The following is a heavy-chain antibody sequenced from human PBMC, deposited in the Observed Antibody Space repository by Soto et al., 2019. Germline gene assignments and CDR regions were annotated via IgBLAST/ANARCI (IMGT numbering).Heavy chain of an antibody. CDR1: GYTFTSYD. J-gene: IGHJ4*02. D-gene: IGHD1-1*01. V-gene: IGHV1-8*01. CDR2: MNPNTGNS. CDR3: ARRAEANGWNGFGADKYYFDF. Sequence: ASVKVSCKASGYTFTSYDIYWVRQATGQGLEWMGWMNPNTGNSGYAQKFQGRVTVTSDTSINTVHMELSSLRSEDTAVYYCARRAEANGWNGFGADKYYFDFWGQGTLVTVSS.